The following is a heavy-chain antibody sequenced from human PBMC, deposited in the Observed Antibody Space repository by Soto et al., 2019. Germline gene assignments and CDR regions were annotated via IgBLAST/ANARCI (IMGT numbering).Heavy chain of an antibody. J-gene: IGHJ4*02. V-gene: IGHV4-39*01. CDR3: ASVGGIAVAGDYFDY. Sequence: SETLSLTCTVSGGSISSSSYYWGWIRQPPGKGLEWIGSIYYSGSTYYNPSLKSRVTISVDTSKNQFSLKLSSVTAADTAVYYCASVGGIAVAGDYFDYWGQGTLVTVSS. CDR1: GGSISSSSYY. CDR2: IYYSGST. D-gene: IGHD6-19*01.